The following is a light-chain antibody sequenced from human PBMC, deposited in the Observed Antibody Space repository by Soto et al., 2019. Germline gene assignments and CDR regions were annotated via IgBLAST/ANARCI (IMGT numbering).Light chain of an antibody. CDR3: QQYNNWRT. J-gene: IGKJ1*01. CDR2: GAS. CDR1: QSVSSG. Sequence: EIVMTQSPATLSVSPGERATLSCRASQSVSSGFAWYQQKPGQAPRLLIYGASTRATGIPARFSGSGSGTEFTLTISSLQSEDFAVYYCQQYNNWRTFGQGTKVEIK. V-gene: IGKV3-15*01.